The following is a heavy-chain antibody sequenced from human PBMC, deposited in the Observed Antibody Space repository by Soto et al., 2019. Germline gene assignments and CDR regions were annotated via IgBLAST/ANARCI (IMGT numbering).Heavy chain of an antibody. CDR3: ARASTVVTDG. J-gene: IGHJ6*04. CDR2: IYHSGST. CDR1: GGSISSGGYS. V-gene: IGHV4-30-2*05. Sequence: SETLSLTCAVSGGSISSGGYSWSWIRQPPGKGLEWIGYIYHSGSTYYNPSLKSRVTISVDTSKNQFSLKLSSVTAADTAVYYCARASTVVTDGWGKGTTVTVSS. D-gene: IGHD4-17*01.